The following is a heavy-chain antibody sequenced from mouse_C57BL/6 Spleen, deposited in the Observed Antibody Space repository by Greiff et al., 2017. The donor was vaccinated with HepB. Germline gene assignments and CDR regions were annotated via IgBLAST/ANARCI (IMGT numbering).Heavy chain of an antibody. J-gene: IGHJ4*01. CDR3: ARNSNYYYYAMDY. D-gene: IGHD2-5*01. V-gene: IGHV1-52*01. CDR2: IDPSDSET. CDR1: GYTFTSYW. Sequence: VQLQQPGAELVRPGSSVKLSCKASGYTFTSYWMHWVKQRPIQGLEWIGNIDPSDSETHYNQKFKDKATLTVNKSSSTAYMQLSSLTSEDSAVYYCARNSNYYYYAMDYWGQGTSVTVSS.